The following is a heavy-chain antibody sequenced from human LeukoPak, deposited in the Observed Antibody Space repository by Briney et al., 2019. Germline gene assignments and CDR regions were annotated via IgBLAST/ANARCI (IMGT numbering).Heavy chain of an antibody. Sequence: SETLSLTCGVYGGSFSGYYWSWIRQPPGKGLEWIGEINHSGSTNYNPSLKSRVTISVDTSKNQFSLKLSSVTAADTAVYYCANNWGSIDYWGQGTLVTVSS. CDR2: INHSGST. CDR3: ANNWGSIDY. J-gene: IGHJ4*02. V-gene: IGHV4-34*01. D-gene: IGHD7-27*01. CDR1: GGSFSGYY.